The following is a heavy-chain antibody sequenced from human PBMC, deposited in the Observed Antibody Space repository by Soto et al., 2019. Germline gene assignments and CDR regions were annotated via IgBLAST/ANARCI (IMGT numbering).Heavy chain of an antibody. CDR1: GFTFSSYW. J-gene: IGHJ5*02. Sequence: EVQLVESGGGLVQPGGSLRLSCAASGFTFSSYWMHWVRQVPGKGLVWVSRINSDGTMTNYADFVKGRFTISRDNAKNTLFLQMNGLGVEDTGVYYCVVEAYCGVDCYPSWGQGTPVPVSS. CDR3: VVEAYCGVDCYPS. CDR2: INSDGTMT. V-gene: IGHV3-74*01. D-gene: IGHD2-21*02.